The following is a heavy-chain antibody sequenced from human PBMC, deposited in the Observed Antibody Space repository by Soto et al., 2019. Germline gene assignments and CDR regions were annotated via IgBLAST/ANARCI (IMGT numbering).Heavy chain of an antibody. CDR1: GGSISSGGYY. CDR3: ARGGSSGWTWYYYCGMDV. CDR2: IYYSGST. Sequence: QVQLQESGPGLVKPSQTLSITCTVSGGSISSGGYYWSWIRQHPGKGLEWIGYIYYSGSTYYNPSLKSRVTISVDTSKNQFSLKLSSVTAADTAVYYCARGGSSGWTWYYYCGMDVWGQGTTVTVSS. J-gene: IGHJ6*02. V-gene: IGHV4-31*03. D-gene: IGHD6-19*01.